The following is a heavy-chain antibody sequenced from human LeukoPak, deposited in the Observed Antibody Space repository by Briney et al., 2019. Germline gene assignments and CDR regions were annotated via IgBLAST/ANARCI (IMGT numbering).Heavy chain of an antibody. CDR3: ARDYSNDAWFDP. V-gene: IGHV1-2*02. J-gene: IGHJ5*02. CDR1: RYIFTGYY. CDR2: INPKSGGI. D-gene: IGHD4-11*01. Sequence: ASVKVSCKASRYIFTGYYMHGVRQAPGHGGEGMGWINPKSGGINYAQKFQGRVTMTRDTSISTAYMELSRLRSDDTAVYYCARDYSNDAWFDPWGQGTLVTVSS.